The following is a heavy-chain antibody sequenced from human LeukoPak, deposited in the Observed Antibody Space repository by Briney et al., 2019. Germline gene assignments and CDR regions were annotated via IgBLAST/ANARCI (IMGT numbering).Heavy chain of an antibody. J-gene: IGHJ4*02. D-gene: IGHD4-11*01. CDR3: ARVVTTHSEFDY. CDR2: IYYSGST. V-gene: IGHV4-39*07. CDR1: GGSISSSSYY. Sequence: SETLSLTCTVSGGSISSSSYYWGWIRQPPGKGLEWIGSIYYSGSTYYNPSLKSRVTISVDTSKNQFSLKLSSVTAADTAVYYCARVVTTHSEFDYWGQGTLVTVSS.